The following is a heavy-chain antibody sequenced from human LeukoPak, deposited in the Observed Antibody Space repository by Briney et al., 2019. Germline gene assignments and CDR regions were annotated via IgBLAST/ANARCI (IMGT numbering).Heavy chain of an antibody. CDR3: ARGRLSAMVRGSIYYFDY. D-gene: IGHD3-10*01. V-gene: IGHV4-59*01. CDR1: GGSISSYY. Sequence: SETLSLTCTVSGGSISSYYWSWIRQPPGKGLEWIGYIYYSGSTNYNPSLKSRVTIPVDTSKNQFSLKLSSVTAADTAVYYCARGRLSAMVRGSIYYFDYWGQGTLVTVSS. J-gene: IGHJ4*02. CDR2: IYYSGST.